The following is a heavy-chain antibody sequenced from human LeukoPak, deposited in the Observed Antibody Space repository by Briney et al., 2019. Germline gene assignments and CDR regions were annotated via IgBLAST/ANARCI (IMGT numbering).Heavy chain of an antibody. CDR3: ARDEMGDV. CDR2: TYYSGST. CDR1: GGSISGDH. D-gene: IGHD2-8*01. V-gene: IGHV4-59*01. J-gene: IGHJ6*02. Sequence: SETLSLTCTVSGGSISGDHWNWIRQPPGKGLEWIGYTYYSGSTYYNPSLKSRVTISVDTSKNQFSLKLNSVTAADTAVYYCARDEMGDVWGQGTTVTVSS.